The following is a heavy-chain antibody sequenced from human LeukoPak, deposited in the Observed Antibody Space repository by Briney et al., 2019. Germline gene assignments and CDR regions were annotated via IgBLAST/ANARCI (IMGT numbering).Heavy chain of an antibody. CDR3: ARGVGDYYYYGMDV. J-gene: IGHJ6*02. D-gene: IGHD3-10*01. CDR2: IYHSGST. CDR1: GGSISSGGYS. V-gene: IGHV4-30-2*01. Sequence: SETLSLTCAVPGGSISSGGYSWSWIRQPPGKGMEWIGYIYHSGSTYYNPSLKSRVTISVDRSKNQFSLKLSSVTAADTAVYYCARGVGDYYYYGMDVWGQGTTVTVSS.